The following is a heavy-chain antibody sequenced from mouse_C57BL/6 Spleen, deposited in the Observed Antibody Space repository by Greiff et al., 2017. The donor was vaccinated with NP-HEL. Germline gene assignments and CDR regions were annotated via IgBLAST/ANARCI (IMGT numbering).Heavy chain of an antibody. CDR2: INPNNGGT. CDR3: AREPLYYGSSLFAY. CDR1: GYTFTDYY. J-gene: IGHJ3*01. D-gene: IGHD1-1*01. V-gene: IGHV1-26*01. Sequence: VQLQQSGPELVKPGASVKISCKASGYTFTDYYMNWVKQSHGKSLEWIGDINPNNGGTSYNQKFKGKATLTVDKSSSTAYMELRSLTSEDSAVYYCAREPLYYGSSLFAYWGQGTLVTVSA.